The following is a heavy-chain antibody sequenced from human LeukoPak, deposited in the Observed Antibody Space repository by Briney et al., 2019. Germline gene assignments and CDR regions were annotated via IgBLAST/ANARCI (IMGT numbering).Heavy chain of an antibody. Sequence: GWSLRLSCAASGFTFSSFWMYGVRQVPGEGRVWVSRIKPDGISTGYADSVKGRFTISRDNAKNTLFLQMNSLRAEDTAVYYCTTIYSGSVDYWGQGTLVTVSS. CDR1: GFTFSSFW. CDR2: IKPDGIST. D-gene: IGHD5-12*01. J-gene: IGHJ4*02. CDR3: TTIYSGSVDY. V-gene: IGHV3-74*01.